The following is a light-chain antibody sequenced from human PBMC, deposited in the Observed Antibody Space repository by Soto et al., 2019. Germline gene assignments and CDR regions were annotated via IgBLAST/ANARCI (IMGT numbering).Light chain of an antibody. CDR3: MQRIRFPLT. J-gene: IGKJ4*01. V-gene: IGKV2-40*01. Sequence: DFVMTQSPVSLSVTPGEPASISCRSSQSLLDSDDGITLLDWFLQKPGQSPQLLIYTVSFRASGVPDRVSCSGSGTDLTLKISRVEAEDVGVYYCMQRIRFPLTFGGGTKVEIK. CDR2: TVS. CDR1: QSLLDSDDGITL.